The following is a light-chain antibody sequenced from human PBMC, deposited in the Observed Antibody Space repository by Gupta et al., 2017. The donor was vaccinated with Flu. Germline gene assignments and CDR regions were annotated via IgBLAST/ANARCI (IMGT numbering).Light chain of an antibody. CDR3: MQALQAAT. V-gene: IGKV2-28*01. Sequence: IACKSSPSLLHANGRNYLDWYVQKPGQSPQLLIYLASNRASGVSDRFSGSGSGTEFTLKISRVEAEDVGVYYCMQALQAATFGGGTKVDIK. CDR1: PSLLHANGRNY. J-gene: IGKJ4*01. CDR2: LAS.